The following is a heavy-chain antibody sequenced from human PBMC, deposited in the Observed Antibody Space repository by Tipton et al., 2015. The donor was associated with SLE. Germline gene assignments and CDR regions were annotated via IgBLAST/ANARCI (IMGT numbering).Heavy chain of an antibody. J-gene: IGHJ4*02. Sequence: SLRLSCAASGFKFGDFYMSWIRQAPGKGLEWVAYIGITSTTVNSADSVKGRFTISRDNSKNTLYLQMNSLRAEDTAVYYCARGRKPAYYYDSSGCFDYWGQGTLVTVSS. D-gene: IGHD3-22*01. CDR1: GFKFGDFY. V-gene: IGHV3-11*04. CDR3: ARGRKPAYYYDSSGCFDY. CDR2: IGITSTTV.